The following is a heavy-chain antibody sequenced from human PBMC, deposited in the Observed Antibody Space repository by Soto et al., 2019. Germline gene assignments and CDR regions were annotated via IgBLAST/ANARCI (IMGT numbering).Heavy chain of an antibody. D-gene: IGHD2-15*01. Sequence: EVQLVESGGGLVQPGGSLRLSCAASGFTFSSYWMHWVRQAPGKGLVWVSRINSDGSSTSYADSVKGRFTISRDNAKNTLYLQMTSLRAEDTAVYYCAKPTGWPDAFDIWGQGTMVTVSS. CDR1: GFTFSSYW. CDR2: INSDGSST. CDR3: AKPTGWPDAFDI. V-gene: IGHV3-74*01. J-gene: IGHJ3*02.